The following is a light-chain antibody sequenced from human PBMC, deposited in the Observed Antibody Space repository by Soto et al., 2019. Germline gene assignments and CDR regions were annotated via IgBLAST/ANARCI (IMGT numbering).Light chain of an antibody. V-gene: IGKV4-1*01. CDR2: WAS. J-gene: IGKJ2*01. CDR1: HSILNSTNNRNY. Sequence: DIVMTQSPDSLAVSLGERATFNCKSSHSILNSTNNRNYLAWYQQKPGQPPKLLIYWASTREYGVPGRFSGSGSGTDFTLTISSLQAGDVAVYYCQQYFAIPQDTFGQGTKLEI. CDR3: QQYFAIPQDT.